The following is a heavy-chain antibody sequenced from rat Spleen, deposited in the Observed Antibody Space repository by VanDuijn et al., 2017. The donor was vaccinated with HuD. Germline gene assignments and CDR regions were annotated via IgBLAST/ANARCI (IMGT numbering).Heavy chain of an antibody. D-gene: IGHD1-2*01. CDR3: ARSRGYSSPDY. V-gene: IGHV2S12*01. Sequence: QVHLKESGPGLVQSSQTLSLTCTVSGFSLTSNGVSWVRQPPGEGLEWIAAISSGGNPYYNSALKSRLSISRDTSKSQFFLKMNSLQTEDTAMYFCARSRGYSSPDYWGQGVMVTVSS. J-gene: IGHJ2*01. CDR2: ISSGGNP. CDR1: GFSLTSNG.